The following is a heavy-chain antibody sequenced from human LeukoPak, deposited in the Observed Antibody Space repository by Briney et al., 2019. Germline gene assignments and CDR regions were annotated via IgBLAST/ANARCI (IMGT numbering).Heavy chain of an antibody. V-gene: IGHV3-74*01. D-gene: IGHD2-21*02. J-gene: IGHJ6*02. CDR3: SRDSLSSCGGDCYSGLDV. CDR2: IKSDGSST. Sequence: PGGSLRLSCAASGFTFSNYWMHWVRQAPGEALMWVSRIKSDGSSTTYADSVKGRFTISRDNAKNTIYLQMNGLRAEDTAVYYCSRDSLSSCGGDCYSGLDVWGQGTTVTVSS. CDR1: GFTFSNYW.